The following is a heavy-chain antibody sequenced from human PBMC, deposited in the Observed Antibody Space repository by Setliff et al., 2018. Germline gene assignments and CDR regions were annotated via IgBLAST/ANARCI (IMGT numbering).Heavy chain of an antibody. Sequence: SETLSLTCAVYGGSISGYYWSWIRQPPGKGLEWIGEINQSRSTNYNPSLKSRVTISLDTSKKQFSLKLSSVTASDTAVYYCARVGPTGYSYGSHYYYYMDVWGKGTKVTVSS. CDR1: GGSISGYY. CDR2: INQSRST. CDR3: ARVGPTGYSYGSHYYYYMDV. J-gene: IGHJ6*03. V-gene: IGHV4-34*01. D-gene: IGHD5-18*01.